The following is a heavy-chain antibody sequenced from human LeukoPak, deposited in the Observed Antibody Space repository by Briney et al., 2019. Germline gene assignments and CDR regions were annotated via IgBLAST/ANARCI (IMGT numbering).Heavy chain of an antibody. CDR3: ARGRPGLASAGTYDF. V-gene: IGHV1-8*01. D-gene: IGHD6-13*01. J-gene: IGHJ4*02. CDR2: MNPNSGKT. Sequence: GASVKVSCKASGYTFTSSDINWVRQAPGQGLEWMGWMNPNSGKTGYARKFQGGVTMTKNTSISTAYMEVSSLGYEDTAIYYCARGRPGLASAGTYDFWGQGTLITVSS. CDR1: GYTFTSSD.